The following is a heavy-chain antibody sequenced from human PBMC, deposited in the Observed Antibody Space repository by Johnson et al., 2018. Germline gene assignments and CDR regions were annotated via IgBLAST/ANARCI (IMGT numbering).Heavy chain of an antibody. CDR3: AKTRASNLYYYYGMDV. Sequence: QVQLVESGGGLVKPGGSLRLSCAASGFSLNDYYMTWIRQAPGKGLEWISYITLSSTTIYYADSVKGRFTISRDNAKNTVYLQMNSLRAEDTAVYHCAKTRASNLYYYYGMDVWGQGTTVTVSS. CDR1: GFSLNDYY. D-gene: IGHD1-26*01. CDR2: ITLSSTTI. V-gene: IGHV3-11*01. J-gene: IGHJ6*02.